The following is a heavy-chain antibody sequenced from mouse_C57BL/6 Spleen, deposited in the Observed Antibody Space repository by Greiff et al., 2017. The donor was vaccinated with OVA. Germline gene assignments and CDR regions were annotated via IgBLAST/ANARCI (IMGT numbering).Heavy chain of an antibody. CDR2: INPNNGGT. J-gene: IGHJ4*01. Sequence: EVQLQQSGPELVKPGASVKISCKASGYTFTDYYMNWVKQSHGKSLEWIGDINPNNGGTSYNQKFKGKATLTVDKSSSTAYMELRSLTSEDSAVYYCARFDYYGSPYYAMDYWGQGTSVTVSS. CDR1: GYTFTDYY. D-gene: IGHD1-1*01. V-gene: IGHV1-26*01. CDR3: ARFDYYGSPYYAMDY.